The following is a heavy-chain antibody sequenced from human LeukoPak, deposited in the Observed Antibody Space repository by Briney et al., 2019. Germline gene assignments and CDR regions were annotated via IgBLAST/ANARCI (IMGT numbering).Heavy chain of an antibody. J-gene: IGHJ4*01. Sequence: PSQTLSLTCTVSGGSVTRGAYSRTWIRQPVGKGLEWIGRIYTSGDTKYNPSLKSRVTISVGASNNQFSLKLTSVTAADTAVYYCASGDYGAGSPVMRYWGHGTLVIVSS. CDR2: IYTSGDT. CDR1: GGSVTRGAYS. V-gene: IGHV4-61*02. D-gene: IGHD3-10*01. CDR3: ASGDYGAGSPVMRY.